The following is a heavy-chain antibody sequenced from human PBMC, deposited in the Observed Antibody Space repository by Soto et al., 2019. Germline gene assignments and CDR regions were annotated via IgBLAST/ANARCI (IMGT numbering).Heavy chain of an antibody. D-gene: IGHD3-16*02. CDR3: AREATGAGSYHYVSWFDP. Sequence: PSETLSLTCTVSGGSISSYYWSWIRQPPGKGLEWIGYIYYSGSTNYNPSLKSRVTISVDTSKNQFSLKLSSVTAADTAVYYCAREATGAGSYHYVSWFDPWGQGTLVTVSS. V-gene: IGHV4-59*01. CDR2: IYYSGST. CDR1: GGSISSYY. J-gene: IGHJ5*02.